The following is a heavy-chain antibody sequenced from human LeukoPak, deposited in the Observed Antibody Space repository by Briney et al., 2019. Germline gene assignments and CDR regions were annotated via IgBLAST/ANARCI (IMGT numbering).Heavy chain of an antibody. CDR1: EFKFDDYA. CDR3: VRSVVVVAATPTHFDL. D-gene: IGHD2-15*01. V-gene: IGHV3-9*01. CDR2: ISWSSGHM. Sequence: SLRLSCAAAEFKFDDYAMHWVRQGPWKGLEWVSGISWSSGHMEYADSVKGRFTISRDNARNSLYLQMDGLRREDTALYYCVRSVVVVAATPTHFDLWGRGTQVIVSS. J-gene: IGHJ2*01.